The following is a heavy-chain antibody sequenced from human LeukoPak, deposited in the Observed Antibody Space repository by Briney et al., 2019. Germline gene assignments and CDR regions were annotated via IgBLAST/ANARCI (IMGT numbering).Heavy chain of an antibody. Sequence: SETLSLTCTVSGGSISRYYWSWTRQSPGKGLEWIGYIYYSGSTNYNPSLKSRVTISLDTSKNQFSLNLRSVTAADTAVYYCAREGTAGTNLNWFDPWGQGTLVTVSS. J-gene: IGHJ5*02. CDR3: AREGTAGTNLNWFDP. D-gene: IGHD1-1*01. CDR2: IYYSGST. V-gene: IGHV4-59*01. CDR1: GGSISRYY.